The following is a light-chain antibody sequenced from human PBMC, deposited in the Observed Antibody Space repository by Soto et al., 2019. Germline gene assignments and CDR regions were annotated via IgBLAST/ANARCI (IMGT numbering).Light chain of an antibody. CDR1: QSVSSNY. Sequence: EIVLTQSPGTLPLSPGERATLSCRASQSVSSNYLTCYQQKPGQAPRVLIYGASTRATGIPDRFSGSGFGTDFTLTISRLEPEDLAEYYCQQYGSSPTCGGGTKVEIK. V-gene: IGKV3-20*01. J-gene: IGKJ4*01. CDR3: QQYGSSPT. CDR2: GAS.